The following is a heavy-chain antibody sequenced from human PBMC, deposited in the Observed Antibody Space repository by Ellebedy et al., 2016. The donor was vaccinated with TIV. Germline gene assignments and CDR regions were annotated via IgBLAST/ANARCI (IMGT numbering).Heavy chain of an antibody. V-gene: IGHV3-30*18. Sequence: GESLKISXVASRIAFDLYGMHWVRQAPGRGLEWVAVISFDGGNQYCADSVQGRFTISRDNSKNTLFLQMTSLRPEDTAVYFCAKDRSKEVQWLDDPFDIWGRGTMVTVSS. D-gene: IGHD6-19*01. CDR3: AKDRSKEVQWLDDPFDI. CDR1: RIAFDLYG. J-gene: IGHJ3*02. CDR2: ISFDGGNQ.